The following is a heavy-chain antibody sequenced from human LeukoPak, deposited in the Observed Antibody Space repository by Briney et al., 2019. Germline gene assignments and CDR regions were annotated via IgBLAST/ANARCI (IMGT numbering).Heavy chain of an antibody. CDR1: GLTVSNNY. D-gene: IGHD3-10*01. Sequence: GGSLRLSCAASGLTVSNNYMKWVRQAPGKGLEWVSLIYSGGSTYYADSVKGRFTISRDNSENTLSLQMNSLRAGDTAVYYCAKGRGRAPITGDYFDSWGQGTLVTVSS. CDR2: IYSGGST. J-gene: IGHJ4*02. V-gene: IGHV3-53*01. CDR3: AKGRGRAPITGDYFDS.